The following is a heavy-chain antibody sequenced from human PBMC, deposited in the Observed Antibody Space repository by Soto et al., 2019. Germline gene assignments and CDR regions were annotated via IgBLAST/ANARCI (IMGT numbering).Heavy chain of an antibody. D-gene: IGHD1-26*01. CDR3: ATVFYRGGHCDWFAP. V-gene: IGHV1-24*01. Sequence: ASVKVSCKVSGYTLTELSMHWVRQAPGKGLEWMGGFDPEDGETIYAQKFQGRVTMTEDTSTDTAYMELSSLRSEDTAVYYCATVFYRGGHCDWFAPWAQGSLVTVSS. CDR2: FDPEDGET. CDR1: GYTLTELS. J-gene: IGHJ5*02.